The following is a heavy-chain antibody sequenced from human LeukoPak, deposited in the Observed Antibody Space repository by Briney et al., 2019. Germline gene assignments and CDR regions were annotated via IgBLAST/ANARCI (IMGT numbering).Heavy chain of an antibody. CDR2: ISGSGGST. Sequence: GGSLRLSCAASGFTFSSYTMNWVRQAPGKGLEWVSAISGSGGSTYYADSVKGRFTISRDNSKNTLYLQMNSLRAEDTAVYYCAKPLRYFDWFAFDIWGQGTMVTVSS. CDR3: AKPLRYFDWFAFDI. V-gene: IGHV3-23*01. CDR1: GFTFSSYT. J-gene: IGHJ3*02. D-gene: IGHD3-9*01.